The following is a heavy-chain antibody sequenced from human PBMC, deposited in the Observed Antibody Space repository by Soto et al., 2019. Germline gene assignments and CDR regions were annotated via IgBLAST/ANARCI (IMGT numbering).Heavy chain of an antibody. CDR2: VNHSGTT. CDR3: ARHHSEGDYYYGMDV. V-gene: IGHV4-34*01. J-gene: IGHJ6*02. D-gene: IGHD2-21*01. CDR1: GGSFSGYY. Sequence: PSETLSLTCAVYGGSFSGYYWTWIRQSPEKGLEWIGEVNHSGTTYYNPSLKTRVTISVNTHKNQFSLKMSSVTAADTAVYYCARHHSEGDYYYGMDVWGQGTTVTV.